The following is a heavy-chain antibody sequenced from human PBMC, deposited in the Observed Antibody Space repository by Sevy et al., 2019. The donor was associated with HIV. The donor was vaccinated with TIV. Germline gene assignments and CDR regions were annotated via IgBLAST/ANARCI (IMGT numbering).Heavy chain of an antibody. CDR2: IYYSGST. Sequence: SETLSLTCTVSGGSVSSGSYYWSWIRQPPGKGLEWIGYIYYSGSTNYNPSLKSRVTISVDTSKNQFSLKLSSVTAADTAVYYCAGRYCSGGSCYLDSWGQGTLVTVSS. CDR3: AGRYCSGGSCYLDS. J-gene: IGHJ4*02. V-gene: IGHV4-61*01. D-gene: IGHD2-15*01. CDR1: GGSVSSGSYY.